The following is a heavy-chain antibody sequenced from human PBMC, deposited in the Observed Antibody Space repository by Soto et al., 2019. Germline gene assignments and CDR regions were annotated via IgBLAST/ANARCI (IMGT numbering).Heavy chain of an antibody. D-gene: IGHD4-4*01. CDR2: MNPNSGNT. V-gene: IGHV1-8*01. J-gene: IGHJ4*02. CDR1: GYTFTSYD. CDR3: ARGPDDYSNYGLDY. Sequence: GASVKVSCKASGYTFTSYDINWVRQATGQELEWMGWMNPNSGNTGYAQKFQGRVTMTRNTSISTAYMELSSLRSEDTAVYYCARGPDDYSNYGLDYWGQGTLVTVSS.